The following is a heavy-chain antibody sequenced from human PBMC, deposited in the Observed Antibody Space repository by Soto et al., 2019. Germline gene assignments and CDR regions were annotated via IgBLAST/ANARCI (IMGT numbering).Heavy chain of an antibody. CDR1: GFTFSNYA. J-gene: IGHJ1*01. D-gene: IGHD2-21*02. CDR2: ISSNGGRT. CDR3: VNSYGGGDCYLGAEYLQH. Sequence: PGGSLRLSCSASGFTFSNYAIHWVRQAPGKGLEYVSVISSNGGRTHYADSVKGRFTISRDNSKNTLYLQMSSLRPEDTAVYHCVNSYGGGDCYLGAEYLQHWGQGTLVTVSS. V-gene: IGHV3-64D*06.